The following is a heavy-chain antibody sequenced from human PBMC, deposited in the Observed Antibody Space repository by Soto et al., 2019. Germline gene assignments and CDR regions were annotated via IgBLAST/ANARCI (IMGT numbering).Heavy chain of an antibody. D-gene: IGHD6-19*01. V-gene: IGHV3-30*18. Sequence: QVQLVESGGGVVQPGKSLRLSCAATGFIFRSYGVHWVRQAPGKGLEWVALISHDGNNAYYADAVNGRFTISRDNAKNTGSLQMNSLRAEDTAVYYCAKQGIAVAGTDYFDYWGQGALVTVAS. J-gene: IGHJ4*02. CDR2: ISHDGNNA. CDR1: GFIFRSYG. CDR3: AKQGIAVAGTDYFDY.